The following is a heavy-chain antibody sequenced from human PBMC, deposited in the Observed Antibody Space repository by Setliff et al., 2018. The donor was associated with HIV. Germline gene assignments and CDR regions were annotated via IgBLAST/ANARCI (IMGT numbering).Heavy chain of an antibody. Sequence: PSETLSLTCTVSGGPITRTPYYWGWIRQPPGKGLEWIGSIHHSGTAYDNPSLKSRVTISVDPSKNQILLSLSSVTAADTAVYYCARLSGGMVPNYWGQGTLVTVSS. J-gene: IGHJ4*02. V-gene: IGHV4-39*01. D-gene: IGHD3-10*01. CDR3: ARLSGGMVPNY. CDR1: GGPITRTPYY. CDR2: IHHSGTA.